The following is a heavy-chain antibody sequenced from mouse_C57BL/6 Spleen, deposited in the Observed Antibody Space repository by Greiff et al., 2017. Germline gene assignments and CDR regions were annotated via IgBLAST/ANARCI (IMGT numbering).Heavy chain of an antibody. CDR1: GYTFTSYR. CDR2: LYPGSGST. D-gene: IGHD1-1*01. V-gene: IGHV1-55*01. J-gene: IGHJ2*01. CDR3: AKSLYYPDY. Sequence: QVQLQQPGAELVKPGASVKMSCKASGYTFTSYRITWVKQRPGQSLEWIGDLYPGSGSTNYNEKFKSKATLTVDTSASTAYMQLSSLTSEDTAVYYCAKSLYYPDYWGQGTTLTVSS.